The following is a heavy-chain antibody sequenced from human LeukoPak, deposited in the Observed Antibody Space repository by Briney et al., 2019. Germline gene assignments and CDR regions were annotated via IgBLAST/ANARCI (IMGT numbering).Heavy chain of an antibody. D-gene: IGHD4-11*01. J-gene: IGHJ4*02. CDR1: GYTLTGYY. CDR2: INPNSGGT. CDR3: ARESPDLDYSCDY. Sequence: GASVKVSCKASGYTLTGYYMHWVRQAPGQGLEWMGWINPNSGGTNYAQKFQGRVTMTRDTSISTAYMELSRLRSDDTAVYYCARESPDLDYSCDYWGQGTLVTVSS. V-gene: IGHV1-2*02.